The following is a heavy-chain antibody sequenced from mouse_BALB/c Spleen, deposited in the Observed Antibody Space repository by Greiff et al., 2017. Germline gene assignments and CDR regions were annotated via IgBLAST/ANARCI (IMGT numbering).Heavy chain of an antibody. CDR3: ARTAYYGNYGFAY. CDR1: GFSLTGYG. V-gene: IGHV2-6-7*01. CDR2: IWGDGST. D-gene: IGHD2-10*01. Sequence: VQLQQSGPGLVAPSQSLSITCTVSGFSLTGYGVNWVRQPPGKGLEWLGMIWGDGSTDYNSALKSRLSISKDNSKSQVFLKMNSLQTDDTARYYCARTAYYGNYGFAYWGQGTLVTVSA. J-gene: IGHJ3*01.